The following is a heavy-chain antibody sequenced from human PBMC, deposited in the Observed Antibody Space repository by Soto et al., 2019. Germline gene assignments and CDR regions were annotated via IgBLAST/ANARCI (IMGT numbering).Heavy chain of an antibody. CDR2: ISGSAGST. D-gene: IGHD6-19*01. CDR1: GFTFSSYA. V-gene: IGHV3-23*01. Sequence: GGSLRLSCAASGFTFSSYAMSWVRQAPGKGLECVSSISGSAGSTYYTDSVKGRFTISRDNSKNTLYLQMNSLRAEDTAVYYCAKTGSDWFFDYWGQGTLVTVSS. J-gene: IGHJ4*02. CDR3: AKTGSDWFFDY.